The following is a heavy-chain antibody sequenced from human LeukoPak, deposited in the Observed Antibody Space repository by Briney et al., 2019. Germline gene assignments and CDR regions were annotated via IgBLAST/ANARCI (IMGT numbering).Heavy chain of an antibody. Sequence: GGSLRLSCAASGFTFSSYAMSWVRQAPGKGLEWVSAISGSDGSTYYADSVKGRFTISRDNSKNTLYLQMNSLRAEDTAVYYCAKDKWELLRRGGAFDYWGQGTLATVSS. CDR1: GFTFSSYA. J-gene: IGHJ4*02. V-gene: IGHV3-23*01. D-gene: IGHD1-26*01. CDR3: AKDKWELLRRGGAFDY. CDR2: ISGSDGST.